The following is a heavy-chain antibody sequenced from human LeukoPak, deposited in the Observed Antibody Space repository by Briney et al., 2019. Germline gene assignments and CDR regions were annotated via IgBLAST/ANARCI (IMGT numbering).Heavy chain of an antibody. J-gene: IGHJ6*02. D-gene: IGHD3-3*02. CDR1: GFTFSYYS. Sequence: PGGSLRLSCAASGFTFSYYSMNWVRQAPGKGLEWVSYISSSGTTIYYADSVKGRFTISRDNSKNTLYLQMNSLRAEDTAVYYCAKDTLATHYGMDVWGQGTTVTVSS. CDR3: AKDTLATHYGMDV. V-gene: IGHV3-48*01. CDR2: ISSSGTTI.